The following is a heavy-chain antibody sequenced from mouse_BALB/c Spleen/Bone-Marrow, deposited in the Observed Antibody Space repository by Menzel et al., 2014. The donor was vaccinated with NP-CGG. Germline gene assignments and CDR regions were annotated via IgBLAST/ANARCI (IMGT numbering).Heavy chain of an antibody. D-gene: IGHD2-9*01. Sequence: VQLQQSGAELVKPGASVKLSCTASGFNIKDTYMHWVKQRPEQGLEWIRRIDPANGNTKYDPKFQGKATITADTSSNTAYLQLSSLPSEDTAVYYYTTYYGSRFTYWGQGTLVTVSA. CDR1: GFNIKDTY. CDR2: IDPANGNT. V-gene: IGHV14-3*02. CDR3: TTYYGSRFTY. J-gene: IGHJ3*01.